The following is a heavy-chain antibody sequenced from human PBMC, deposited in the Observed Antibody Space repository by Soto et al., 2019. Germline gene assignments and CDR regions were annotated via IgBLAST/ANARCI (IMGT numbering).Heavy chain of an antibody. Sequence: TLSVTWTVSDVSISGYYWSWIRQPPGKGLEWMGYVSYSGSNNYNPSLQSRVTISMDTSENQFSLRLTSVTAADTAMYYCASGQSRDGYNFFDYWGQGTLVTVSS. J-gene: IGHJ4*02. CDR1: DVSISGYY. CDR3: ASGQSRDGYNFFDY. V-gene: IGHV4-59*01. D-gene: IGHD5-18*01. CDR2: VSYSGSN.